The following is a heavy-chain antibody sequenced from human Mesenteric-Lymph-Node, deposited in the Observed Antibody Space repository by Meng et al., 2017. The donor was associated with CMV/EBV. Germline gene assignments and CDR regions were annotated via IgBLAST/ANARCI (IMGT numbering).Heavy chain of an antibody. V-gene: IGHV1-46*01. D-gene: IGHD3-9*01. J-gene: IGHJ4*02. CDR2: ISPSYGST. CDR3: ARATYDILTGYYTPLWPDY. CDR1: AYTFTSYY. Sequence: ASVKVSCKASAYTFTSYYIHWVRQAPGQGLEWMGIISPSYGSTSYAQKFQGRVTVTRDTSTTTVYMELSSLRSEDTAVYYCARATYDILTGYYTPLWPDYWGQGTLVTVSS.